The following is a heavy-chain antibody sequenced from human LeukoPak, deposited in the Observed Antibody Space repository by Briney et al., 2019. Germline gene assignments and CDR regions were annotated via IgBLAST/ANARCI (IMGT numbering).Heavy chain of an antibody. CDR2: IYSGGTA. D-gene: IGHD6-13*01. Sequence: AGGSLRLSCAASEFTVSNKYIGWVRQAPGKGLEWVSVIYSGGTAYYADSVKGRFTISRDNAKNSLYLQMNSLRAEDTAVYYCARDVHPGIAAAGPNWFDPWGQGTLVTVSS. CDR1: EFTVSNKY. J-gene: IGHJ5*02. V-gene: IGHV3-53*01. CDR3: ARDVHPGIAAAGPNWFDP.